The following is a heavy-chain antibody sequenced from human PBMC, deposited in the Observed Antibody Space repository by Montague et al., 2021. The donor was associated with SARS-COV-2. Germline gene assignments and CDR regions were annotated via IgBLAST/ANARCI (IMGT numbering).Heavy chain of an antibody. CDR1: GGSISSSSYY. CDR2: IYYSGST. D-gene: IGHD3-22*01. Sequence: SETLSLTCTVSGGSISSSSYYWGWIRQPPGKGLEWIGSIYYSGSTYYNPSLKSRVTISEDTSKNQFSLKLSSVTAADTAVYYCASPTYYYDSSGSDAFDIWGQGTMVTVSS. J-gene: IGHJ3*02. V-gene: IGHV4-39*01. CDR3: ASPTYYYDSSGSDAFDI.